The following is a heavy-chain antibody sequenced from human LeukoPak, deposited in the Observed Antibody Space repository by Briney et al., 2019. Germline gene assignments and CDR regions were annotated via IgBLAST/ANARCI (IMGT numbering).Heavy chain of an antibody. J-gene: IGHJ4*02. CDR1: GGSISSYY. Sequence: SETLSLTCTVSGGSISSYYWSWIRQPPGKGLEWIGYIYYSGSTNYNPSLKSRVTISVDTSKNQFSLELSSVTAADTAVYYCARSSSRYDFWSGDFDYWGQGTLVTVSS. D-gene: IGHD3-3*01. V-gene: IGHV4-59*01. CDR2: IYYSGST. CDR3: ARSSSRYDFWSGDFDY.